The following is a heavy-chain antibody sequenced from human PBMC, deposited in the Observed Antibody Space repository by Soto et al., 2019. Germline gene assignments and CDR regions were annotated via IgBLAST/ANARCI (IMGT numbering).Heavy chain of an antibody. V-gene: IGHV4-30-4*01. Sequence: TLSLTCTVSGGSISSGDYHWSWIRQPPGKGLEWIGYIYYSGSTYYNPSLKSRVTISVDTSKNQFSLKLSSVTAADTAVYYCARDNILGILYGGMDVWGQGTTVTVSS. CDR1: GGSISSGDYH. D-gene: IGHD3-3*01. J-gene: IGHJ6*02. CDR2: IYYSGST. CDR3: ARDNILGILYGGMDV.